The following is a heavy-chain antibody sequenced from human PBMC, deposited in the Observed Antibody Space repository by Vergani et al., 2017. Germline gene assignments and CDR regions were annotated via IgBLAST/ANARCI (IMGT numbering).Heavy chain of an antibody. CDR1: GYTFTSYG. J-gene: IGHJ4*02. CDR3: AGGEGVGYSSSFALDY. V-gene: IGHV1-18*01. Sequence: QVQLVQSGAEVKKPGASVKVSCKASGYTFTSYGISWVRQAPGQGLEWMGWISAYNGNTNYAQKLQGRVTMATDTSTSTAYMGLGSLRSDDTVVYYCAGGEGVGYSSSFALDYWGQGTLVTVSS. CDR2: ISAYNGNT. D-gene: IGHD6-6*01.